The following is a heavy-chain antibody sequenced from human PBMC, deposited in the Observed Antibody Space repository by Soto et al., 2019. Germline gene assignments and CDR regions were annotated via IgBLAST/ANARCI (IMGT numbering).Heavy chain of an antibody. CDR1: GGTFSSYA. CDR2: IIPIFGTA. CDR3: ARDQVVVVVAVYYYGMDV. J-gene: IGHJ6*02. V-gene: IGHV1-69*12. D-gene: IGHD2-15*01. Sequence: QVQLVQSGAEVKKPGSSVKVSCKASGGTFSSYAISWVRQAPGQGLEWMGGIIPIFGTANYAQKFQGRVTINADESTSTAYMELSSLRSEGTAVYYCARDQVVVVVAVYYYGMDVWGQGTTVTVSS.